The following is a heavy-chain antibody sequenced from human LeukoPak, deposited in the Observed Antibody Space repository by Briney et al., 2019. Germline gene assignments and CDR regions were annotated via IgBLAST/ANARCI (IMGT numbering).Heavy chain of an antibody. Sequence: PGGSLRLSCAASGFTFSSYALSWVRQAPGKGLECVSAISGSGGSTYSADSLKGRFTISRDNSKNTLYLQTNSLRTDDTAVFYCARGGLGSAFDNWGQGTLVTVSS. D-gene: IGHD6-19*01. CDR3: ARGGLGSAFDN. V-gene: IGHV3-23*01. CDR2: ISGSGGST. J-gene: IGHJ4*02. CDR1: GFTFSSYA.